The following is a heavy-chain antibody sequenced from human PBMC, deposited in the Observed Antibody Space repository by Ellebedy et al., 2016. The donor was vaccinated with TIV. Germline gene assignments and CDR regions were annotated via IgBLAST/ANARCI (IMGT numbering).Heavy chain of an antibody. CDR3: VRGGLPAAGDY. Sequence: GESLKISCAASGFTFSNYWMNWVRQAPGKGLEWVAQIKEDGSVEAYIDSVKGRFSISRDNAKNTQYLQMNSLRADDTAIYYCVRGGLPAAGDYWGQGTLVTVSS. D-gene: IGHD6-13*01. V-gene: IGHV3-7*04. J-gene: IGHJ4*02. CDR2: IKEDGSVE. CDR1: GFTFSNYW.